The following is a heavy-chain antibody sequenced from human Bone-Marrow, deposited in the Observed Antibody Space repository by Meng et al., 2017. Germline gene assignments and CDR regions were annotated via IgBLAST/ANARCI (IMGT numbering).Heavy chain of an antibody. V-gene: IGHV3-69-1*01. CDR2: ISSSSTI. Sequence: GESLKISCAASGFTFSDYYMNWVRQAPGKGLEWVSSISSSSTIYYADSVKGRFTISRDNDKNSLYLQMNSLRAEDTAVYYCARMSGYSSSWSYYYYYYGMDVWGQGTTVTVSS. D-gene: IGHD6-13*01. J-gene: IGHJ6*02. CDR3: ARMSGYSSSWSYYYYYYGMDV. CDR1: GFTFSDYY.